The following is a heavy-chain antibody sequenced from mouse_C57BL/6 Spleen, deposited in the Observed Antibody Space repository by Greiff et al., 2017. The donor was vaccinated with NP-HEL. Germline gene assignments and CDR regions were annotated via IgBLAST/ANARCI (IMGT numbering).Heavy chain of an antibody. CDR1: GYSFTGYF. D-gene: IGHD2-2*01. Sequence: LQQSGPELVKPGDSVKISCKASGYSFTGYFMNWVMQSHGKSLEWIGRINPYNGDTFYNQKFKGKATLTVDKSSSTAHMELRSLTSEDSAVYYCARSTMVTTDWYFDVWGTGTTVTVSS. V-gene: IGHV1-20*01. CDR2: INPYNGDT. J-gene: IGHJ1*03. CDR3: ARSTMVTTDWYFDV.